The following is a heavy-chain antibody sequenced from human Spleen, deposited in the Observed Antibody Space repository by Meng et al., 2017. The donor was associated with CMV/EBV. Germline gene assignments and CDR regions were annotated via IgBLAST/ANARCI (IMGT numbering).Heavy chain of an antibody. Sequence: GSLRLSCTVSSGSVNSATYYWSWVRQPPGQGLEWIGYIYYSGSTNYSPSLKSRVTISVDTSKNQFSLKLSSVTAADTAVYYCASRYSSSWYQGGWFDPWGQGTLVTVSS. CDR2: IYYSGST. V-gene: IGHV4-61*01. J-gene: IGHJ5*02. CDR3: ASRYSSSWYQGGWFDP. D-gene: IGHD6-13*01. CDR1: SGSVNSATYY.